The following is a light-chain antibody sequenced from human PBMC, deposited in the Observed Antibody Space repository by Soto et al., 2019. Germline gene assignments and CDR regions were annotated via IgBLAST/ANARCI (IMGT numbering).Light chain of an antibody. CDR1: QSLVHIDGNTY. V-gene: IGKV2-24*01. CDR3: MQATQSYT. Sequence: DIVLTQTRLSSPVTLGQPASISCRSSQSLVHIDGNTYFNWLQQRPGQPPRLLIYKISNRFPGVPDRFSGSGAGTDFTLNTSRVEAEDVGVYYCMQATQSYTFGQGTRLEIK. CDR2: KIS. J-gene: IGKJ2*01.